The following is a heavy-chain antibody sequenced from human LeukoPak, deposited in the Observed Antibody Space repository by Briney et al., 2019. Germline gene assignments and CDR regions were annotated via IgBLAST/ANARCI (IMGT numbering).Heavy chain of an antibody. Sequence: ASVKVSCKASGGIFISYAISWVRQAPGQGREWMGRIIPIFGTANYAQKFQGRVTITTDESTSTAYMELSSLRSEDTAVYYCARDKGGYSYGPFDHWGQGTLVTVSS. J-gene: IGHJ5*02. D-gene: IGHD5-18*01. V-gene: IGHV1-69*05. CDR2: IIPIFGTA. CDR3: ARDKGGYSYGPFDH. CDR1: GGIFISYA.